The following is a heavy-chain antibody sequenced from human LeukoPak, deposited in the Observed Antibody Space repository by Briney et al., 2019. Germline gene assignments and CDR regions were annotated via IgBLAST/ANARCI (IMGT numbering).Heavy chain of an antibody. CDR2: IIPILGIA. Sequence: SVKVSCKASGGIFSSYTISWVRQAPGQGLEWMGRIIPILGIANYAQKLQGRVTMTTDTSTSTAYMELRSLRSDDTAVYYCARDEPSGYSSSWYIGGDAFDIWGQGTMVTVSS. CDR3: ARDEPSGYSSSWYIGGDAFDI. J-gene: IGHJ3*02. V-gene: IGHV1-69*04. D-gene: IGHD6-13*01. CDR1: GGIFSSYT.